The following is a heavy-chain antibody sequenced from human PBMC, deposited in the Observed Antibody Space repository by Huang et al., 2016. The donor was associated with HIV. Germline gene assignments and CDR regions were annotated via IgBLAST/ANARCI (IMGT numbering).Heavy chain of an antibody. D-gene: IGHD3-3*01. J-gene: IGHJ6*03. CDR3: ARLPTPSYYDTWSLSPVEEDFFYFNMDL. CDR2: IKTEGPS. Sequence: QVRLEQWGEGVVKPSDTLSLTCAVYGASFTTYFWSWIRPSPVKGLQGIGEIKTEGPSNSNPCCQSLVSMSVDTCKNKFSLRLRDMTAADAAIYYGARLPTPSYYDTWSLSPVEEDFFYFNMDLWGRGTPVIVSS. CDR1: GASFTTYF. V-gene: IGHV4-34*02.